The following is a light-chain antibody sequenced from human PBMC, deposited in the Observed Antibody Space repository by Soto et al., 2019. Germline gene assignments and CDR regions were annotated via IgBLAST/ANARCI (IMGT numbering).Light chain of an antibody. CDR1: TSNIGSNP. J-gene: IGLJ1*01. V-gene: IGLV1-51*01. CDR2: DTY. CDR3: VTWDSSLSTYV. Sequence: QSVLTQPPSVSAAPGQKVTISCSGSTSNIGSNPISWYQQFTGTAPKVLIYDTYKRPSGIPDRLSGSKSGTSATLGIAGLQTGDEADYYCVTWDSSLSTYVFGTGTKLTVL.